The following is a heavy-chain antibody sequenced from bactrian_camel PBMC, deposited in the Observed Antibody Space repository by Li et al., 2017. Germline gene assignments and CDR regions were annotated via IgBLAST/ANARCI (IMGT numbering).Heavy chain of an antibody. Sequence: HVQLVESGGGSVQAGGSLKHTCAASGYNFNGDSCGMGWYRQAPGKGLEWVSTINSGGTTTYYSDSVKDRFTISRDNAKSTLYLQLNSLKTEDTAMYYCAKDHRTAAYSGGYYAATFGYWGQGTQVTVS. J-gene: IGHJ6*01. CDR2: INSGGTTT. CDR3: AKDHRTAAYSGGYYAATFGY. CDR1: GYNFNGDSCG. V-gene: IGHV3S1*01. D-gene: IGHD2*01.